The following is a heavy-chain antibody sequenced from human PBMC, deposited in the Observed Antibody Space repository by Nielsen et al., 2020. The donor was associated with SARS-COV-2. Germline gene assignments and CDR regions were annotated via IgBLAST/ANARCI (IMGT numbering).Heavy chain of an antibody. CDR3: ARADPGRLRGGVSYFDL. CDR2: IIPIFGTA. V-gene: IGHV1-69*13. CDR1: GGTFSSYA. J-gene: IGHJ2*01. Sequence: SVKVSCKASGGTFSSYAISWVRQAPGQGLEWMGGIIPIFGTANYAQKFQGRVTITADESTSTAYMELSSLRSEDTAVYYCARADPGRLRGGVSYFDLWGRGTLVTVSS. D-gene: IGHD4-17*01.